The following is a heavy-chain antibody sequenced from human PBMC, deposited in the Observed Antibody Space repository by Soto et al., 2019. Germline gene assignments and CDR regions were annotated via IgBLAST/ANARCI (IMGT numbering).Heavy chain of an antibody. CDR3: ASSIFPTIVPTRDRYDGSAV. CDR2: INAGNGNT. V-gene: IGHV1-3*01. Sequence: KRLEWMGWINAGNGNTKYSQKFQGRVTITRDTSASTAYMELSSLRSEDTAVYYCASSIFPTIVPTRDRYDGSAVRRNGTSDTVSS. D-gene: IGHD3-3*01. J-gene: IGHJ6*04.